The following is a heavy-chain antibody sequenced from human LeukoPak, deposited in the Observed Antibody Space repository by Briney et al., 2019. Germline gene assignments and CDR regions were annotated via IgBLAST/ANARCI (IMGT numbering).Heavy chain of an antibody. D-gene: IGHD3-22*01. J-gene: IGHJ4*02. CDR2: IKQDGSEK. Sequence: GGCLRLSCAASGFTLSSYWMNWVRQAPGKGLEWVANIKQDGSEKYYVDSVKGRFTISRDNAQNSLYLQVNSLRAEDTAVYYCARSRFYFDGTAYYPGSFDSWGQGTLVTFSS. CDR3: ARSRFYFDGTAYYPGSFDS. V-gene: IGHV3-7*01. CDR1: GFTLSSYW.